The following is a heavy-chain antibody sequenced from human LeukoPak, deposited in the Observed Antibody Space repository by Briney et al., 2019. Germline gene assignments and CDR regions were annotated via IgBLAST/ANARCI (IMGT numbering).Heavy chain of an antibody. CDR1: GGTFSSYA. CDR2: IIPIFGTA. V-gene: IGHV1-69*13. J-gene: IGHJ4*02. D-gene: IGHD4-23*01. CDR3: ARVYGGNSPDY. Sequence: EASVKVSCKASGGTFSSYATSWVRQAPGQGLEWMGGIIPIFGTANYAQKFQGRVTITADESTSTAHMELSSLRSEDTAVYYCARVYGGNSPDYWGQGTLVTVSS.